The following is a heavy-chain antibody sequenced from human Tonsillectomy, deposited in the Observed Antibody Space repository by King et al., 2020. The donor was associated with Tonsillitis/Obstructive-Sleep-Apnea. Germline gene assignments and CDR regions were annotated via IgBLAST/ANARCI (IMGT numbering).Heavy chain of an antibody. CDR1: GGSISSYY. D-gene: IGHD6-19*01. CDR3: AREVAGTENYYYYYYMDV. CDR2: IYYSGST. V-gene: IGHV4-59*01. Sequence: VQLQESGPGLVKPSETLSLTCTVSGGSISSYYWSWIRQPPGKGLEWIGYIYYSGSTNYNPSLKSRVTISVDTSKNQFSLTLSSLTAADTAVYYCAREVAGTENYYYYYYMDVWGKGTTVTVSS. J-gene: IGHJ6*03.